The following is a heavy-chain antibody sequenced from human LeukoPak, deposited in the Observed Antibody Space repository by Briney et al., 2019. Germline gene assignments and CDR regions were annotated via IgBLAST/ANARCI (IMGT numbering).Heavy chain of an antibody. CDR3: AREGVATNPLDY. CDR2: INPSGGST. J-gene: IGHJ4*02. V-gene: IGHV1-46*01. CDR1: GGTFSSYA. Sequence: ASVKVSCKASGGTFSSYAISWVRQAPGQGLEWMGIINPSGGSTSYAQKFQGRVTMTRDMSTSTVYMELSSLRSEDTAVYYCAREGVATNPLDYWGQGTLVTVSS. D-gene: IGHD2-15*01.